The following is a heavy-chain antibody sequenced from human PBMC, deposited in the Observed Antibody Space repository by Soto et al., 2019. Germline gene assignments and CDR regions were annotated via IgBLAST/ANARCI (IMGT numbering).Heavy chain of an antibody. J-gene: IGHJ4*02. Sequence: ASVKVSCKASGFTFVMYAIHWVRQAPGQGLEWMAWINAGNGHTTYSQKFQGRVTITRDASARTVYMELRSLRFEDTATYYCARAGWFAEGYFDFWGQGTPVTVSS. V-gene: IGHV1-3*01. CDR1: GFTFVMYA. CDR2: INAGNGHT. D-gene: IGHD3-10*01. CDR3: ARAGWFAEGYFDF.